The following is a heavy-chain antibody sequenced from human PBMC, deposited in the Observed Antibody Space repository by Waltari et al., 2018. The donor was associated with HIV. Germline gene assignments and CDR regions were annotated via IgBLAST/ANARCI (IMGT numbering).Heavy chain of an antibody. J-gene: IGHJ4*02. CDR1: GFTFRNFA. CDR3: ARGYSSSRWIPLYH. D-gene: IGHD6-6*01. CDR2: FWSDGAEI. Sequence: QVQLVESGGGVVKPGTSLTLPCAGSGFTFRNFALHWVRQSPGKRLEWLAVFWSDGAEISYADSVKGRFTISKDSSQKTLYLHLTSLRADDTALYYCARGYSSSRWIPLYHWGRGTLVTVSS. V-gene: IGHV3-33*01.